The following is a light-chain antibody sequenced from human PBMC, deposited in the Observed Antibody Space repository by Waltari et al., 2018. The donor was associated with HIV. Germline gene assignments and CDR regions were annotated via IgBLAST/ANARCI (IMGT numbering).Light chain of an antibody. CDR1: YSNIGTDV. CDR2: STN. J-gene: IGLJ2*01. Sequence: QSVLTQPPSASGTPGQRVTISCSGSYSNIGTDVVNCYQKLPGTAPKLLIYSTNHGPSGVPDRFSGSKSGTSASLAISGLQSEDEAAYYCAAWDDSLNALLFGGGTKLTVL. V-gene: IGLV1-44*01. CDR3: AAWDDSLNALL.